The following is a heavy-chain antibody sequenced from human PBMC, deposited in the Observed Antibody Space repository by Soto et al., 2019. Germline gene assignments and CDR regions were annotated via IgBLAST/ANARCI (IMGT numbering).Heavy chain of an antibody. CDR3: IRGFYGLDV. J-gene: IGHJ6*01. CDR1: GFTFSGRS. Sequence: EVQLVESGGGLVQPGGSLRLSCSASGFTFSGRSMHWVRQAPGKGLEYVSGVSPNGNDKYYTDSVKGRFTIARDNSKNTLHLQMSSLRPEDTALLYCIRGFYGLDVWGKGPRSPSPQ. V-gene: IGHV3-64D*08. CDR2: VSPNGNDK.